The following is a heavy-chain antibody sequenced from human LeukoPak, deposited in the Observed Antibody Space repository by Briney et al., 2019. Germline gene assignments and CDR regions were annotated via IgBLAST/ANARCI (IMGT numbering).Heavy chain of an antibody. Sequence: GGSLRLSCAASGFTFSSYAMSWVRQAPGKGLEWVSAVSGSGGSTYYADSVKGRFTISRDNSKNTLYLQMNSLRAEDTAVYYCAKVTYDFWSGYYGAFDIWGQGTMVTVSS. D-gene: IGHD3-3*01. CDR3: AKVTYDFWSGYYGAFDI. CDR2: VSGSGGST. CDR1: GFTFSSYA. J-gene: IGHJ3*02. V-gene: IGHV3-23*01.